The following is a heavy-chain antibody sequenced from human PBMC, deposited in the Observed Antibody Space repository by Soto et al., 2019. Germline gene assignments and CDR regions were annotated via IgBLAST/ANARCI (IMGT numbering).Heavy chain of an antibody. CDR2: ISYDGSNK. V-gene: IGHV3-30-3*01. CDR1: GFTFSSYA. D-gene: IGHD1-7*01. Sequence: PGGSLRLSCAASGFTFSSYAMHWVRQAPGKGLEWVAIISYDGSNKFSADSVEGRFTISRDNSKHTLYLQMNSLRAEDTAVYFCARDFLPGTRANDAFDIWGQGTMVTVSS. J-gene: IGHJ3*02. CDR3: ARDFLPGTRANDAFDI.